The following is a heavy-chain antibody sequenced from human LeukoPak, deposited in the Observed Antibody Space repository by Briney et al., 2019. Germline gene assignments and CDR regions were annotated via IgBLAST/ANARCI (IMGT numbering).Heavy chain of an antibody. V-gene: IGHV3-23*01. J-gene: IGHJ4*02. CDR3: ARSPECRYLPFDY. CDR1: GFTFYSYA. D-gene: IGHD3-16*02. CDR2: VSGNGGST. Sequence: GRSLRLSCAASGFTFYSYAMSWVRQAPGQGLEWGSGVSGNGGSTYYAGSVKGRFTISRDNSKNTLYVQMNSLRAEGTAVYYCARSPECRYLPFDYWGQGTLVTVSS.